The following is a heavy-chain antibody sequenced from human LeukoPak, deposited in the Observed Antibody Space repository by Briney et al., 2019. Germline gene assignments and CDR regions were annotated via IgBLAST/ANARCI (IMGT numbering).Heavy chain of an antibody. Sequence: ASVKVSCKASGYTFTSYYMHWVRQAPGQGLEWMGIINPSGGSTSYAQKFQGRVTVTRDTSTSTVYMELSSLRSEDTAVYYCARETDDGDYTSEFDYWGQGTLVTVSS. D-gene: IGHD4-17*01. CDR3: ARETDDGDYTSEFDY. CDR2: INPSGGST. J-gene: IGHJ4*02. CDR1: GYTFTSYY. V-gene: IGHV1-46*01.